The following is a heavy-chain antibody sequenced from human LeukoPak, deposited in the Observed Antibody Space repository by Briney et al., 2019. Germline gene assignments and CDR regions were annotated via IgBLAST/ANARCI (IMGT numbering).Heavy chain of an antibody. Sequence: PSETLSLTCTVSGGSISSSSYYWGWIRQPPGKGLEWIGSIYYSGSTYYNPSLKSRVTISVDTSKNQFSLKLSSVTAADTAVYYCARVGDGYNHKRGSLDYWGQGTLVTVSS. CDR1: GGSISSSSYY. V-gene: IGHV4-39*07. D-gene: IGHD5-24*01. CDR3: ARVGDGYNHKRGSLDY. CDR2: IYYSGST. J-gene: IGHJ4*02.